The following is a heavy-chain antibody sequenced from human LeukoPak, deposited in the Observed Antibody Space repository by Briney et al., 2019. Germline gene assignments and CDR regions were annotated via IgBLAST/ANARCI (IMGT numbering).Heavy chain of an antibody. V-gene: IGHV4-61*01. Sequence: TSETLSLTCDVSGVSINTCCYYWTWIRQPPGKGLEWIGYKYYSGSTRYNSSLRSRLTISLDTSKNQFSLRLTSVTAAGTAVYYCARGRSYGFDFDSWGPGTLVIVSS. CDR2: KYYSGST. D-gene: IGHD5-18*01. J-gene: IGHJ4*02. CDR3: ARGRSYGFDFDS. CDR1: GVSINTCCYY.